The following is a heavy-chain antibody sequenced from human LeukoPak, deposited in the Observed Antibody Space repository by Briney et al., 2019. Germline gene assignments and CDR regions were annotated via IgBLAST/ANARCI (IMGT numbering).Heavy chain of an antibody. Sequence: GGSLRLSCAASGFRFDDYAMHWVRQAPGKGLEWVSGISWNSGSIGYADSVKGRFTISRDNAKNSLYLQMNSLRAEDTALYYCAKGIVVVIAAPFDYWGQGTLVTVPS. CDR3: AKGIVVVIAAPFDY. V-gene: IGHV3-9*01. J-gene: IGHJ4*02. CDR1: GFRFDDYA. D-gene: IGHD2-15*01. CDR2: ISWNSGSI.